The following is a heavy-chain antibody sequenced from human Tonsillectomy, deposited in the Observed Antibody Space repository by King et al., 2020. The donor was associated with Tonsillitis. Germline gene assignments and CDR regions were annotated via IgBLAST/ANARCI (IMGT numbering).Heavy chain of an antibody. CDR3: ARQRSGAYYRDYYYYMDV. CDR2: VSYSEST. Sequence: LQLQESGPGLVKPSETLSLTCVVSGDSISSTFYYWGWIRQPPGKGLEWIASVSYSESTYYNSSLKSRVTTSIDASKNQFSLKLKSVTAADTAVYFCARQRSGAYYRDYYYYMDVWGKGTTVTVSS. CDR1: GDSISSTFYY. J-gene: IGHJ6*03. D-gene: IGHD1-26*01. V-gene: IGHV4-39*01.